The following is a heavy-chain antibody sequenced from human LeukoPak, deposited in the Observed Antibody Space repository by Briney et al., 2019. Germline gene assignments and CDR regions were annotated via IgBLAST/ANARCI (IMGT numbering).Heavy chain of an antibody. V-gene: IGHV4-59*08. Sequence: SETLSLTCTVSGGSISSYYWSWIRQPPGKGLEWIGYIYYSGSTNYNPSLKSRVTISVDTSKNQFSLKLSSVTAADTAVYYCARSSQGWFGELFFDYWGQGTLVTVSS. D-gene: IGHD3-10*01. CDR1: GGSISSYY. CDR3: ARSSQGWFGELFFDY. J-gene: IGHJ4*02. CDR2: IYYSGST.